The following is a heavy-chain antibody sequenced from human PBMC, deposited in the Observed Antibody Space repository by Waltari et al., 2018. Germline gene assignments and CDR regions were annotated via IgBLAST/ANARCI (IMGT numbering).Heavy chain of an antibody. Sequence: QVQLVQSGAEVKKPGASVKVSCKASGYDFPEYYIHWGRQAPGQGLEWMGRINPNSGGTNYTQKFQGRVTMTRDTSISTAYMELSRLRSDDTAVYYCARGGPAIFGVLITKRFDYWGQGTLVTVSS. CDR1: GYDFPEYY. CDR2: INPNSGGT. J-gene: IGHJ4*02. V-gene: IGHV1-2*06. D-gene: IGHD3-3*01. CDR3: ARGGPAIFGVLITKRFDY.